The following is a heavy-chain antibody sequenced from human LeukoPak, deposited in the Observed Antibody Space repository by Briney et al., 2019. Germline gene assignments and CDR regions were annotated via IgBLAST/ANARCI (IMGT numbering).Heavy chain of an antibody. CDR3: ARAYDSSGYKPHFDY. CDR1: GFTFSRFA. V-gene: IGHV3-23*01. Sequence: GGSLRLSCAASGFTFSRFAMTWVRQAPGKGLEWVSGIRDRGGDSFLADSVKGRFTISRDSSKNTLYLQMNSLRAEDTAVYYCARAYDSSGYKPHFDYWGQGTLVTVSS. CDR2: IRDRGGDS. J-gene: IGHJ4*02. D-gene: IGHD3-22*01.